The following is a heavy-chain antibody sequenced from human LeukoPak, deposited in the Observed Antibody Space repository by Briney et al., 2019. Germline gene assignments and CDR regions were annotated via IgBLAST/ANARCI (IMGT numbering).Heavy chain of an antibody. V-gene: IGHV4-39*01. Sequence: SETLSLTCTVSGGSISSSSYYWGWIRQPPGKGPEWIGSIYYSGSTYYNPSLKSRVTISVDTSKNQFSLKLSSVTAADTAVYYCARAVVAATFYYYYYYMDVWGKGTTVTVSS. CDR1: GGSISSSSYY. CDR2: IYYSGST. J-gene: IGHJ6*03. D-gene: IGHD2-15*01. CDR3: ARAVVAATFYYYYYYMDV.